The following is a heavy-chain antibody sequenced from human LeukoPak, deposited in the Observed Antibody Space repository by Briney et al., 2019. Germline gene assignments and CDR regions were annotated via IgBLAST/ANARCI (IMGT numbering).Heavy chain of an antibody. CDR3: ARVSSGSYLGRD. CDR1: GGSISSGGYY. J-gene: IGHJ4*02. V-gene: IGHV4-31*03. Sequence: SETLSLTCTVSGGSISSGGYYWTWIRQHPGKGLEYIGYISYSGSTYYNPSLNSRLTISVDTSKNQFSLKLSSVTAADTAVYYCARVSSGSYLGRDWGQGILVTVSS. CDR2: ISYSGST. D-gene: IGHD1-26*01.